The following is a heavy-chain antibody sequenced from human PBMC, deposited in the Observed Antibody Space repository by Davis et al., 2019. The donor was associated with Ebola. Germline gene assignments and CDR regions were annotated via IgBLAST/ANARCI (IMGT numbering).Heavy chain of an antibody. J-gene: IGHJ4*02. CDR2: IPDDGGSN. V-gene: IGHV3-30*02. Sequence: GESLKISCAASGFAFSSYAMHWVRQAPGKGLEWVAFIPDDGGSNYYADSVKGRFTISRDNSKNTQYLEMNRLRAEDTAVYYCARSVDTPVVPYFDSWGQGALVTVSS. CDR3: ARSVDTPVVPYFDS. CDR1: GFAFSSYA. D-gene: IGHD5-18*01.